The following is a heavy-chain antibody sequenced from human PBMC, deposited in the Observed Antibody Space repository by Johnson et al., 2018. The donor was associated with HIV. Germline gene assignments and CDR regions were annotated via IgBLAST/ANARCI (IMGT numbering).Heavy chain of an antibody. V-gene: IGHV3-15*01. CDR2: IKSKTEGGTT. D-gene: IGHD3-10*01. J-gene: IGHJ3*02. Sequence: EVQLVESGGGLVKPGGSLRLSCAVSGFTFSNAWMTWVRQAPEKGLEWVGRIKSKTEGGTTDYAAPVKGRFTISRDDSKHTLYLEMNSLKTEDTAVYYCTTYYGSGSYSRFDAFDIWGRGTMVTVSS. CDR3: TTYYGSGSYSRFDAFDI. CDR1: GFTFSNAW.